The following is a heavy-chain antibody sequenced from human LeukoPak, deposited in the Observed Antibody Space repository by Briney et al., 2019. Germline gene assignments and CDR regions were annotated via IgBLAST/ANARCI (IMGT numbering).Heavy chain of an antibody. Sequence: GGSLRLSCAASGFIFSDYSMNWVRQALGKGLEWVSFISSSSRTIYYSDSVKGRFTISRDNAKNSLYLQMNSLRAEDTAVYYCARVHLTTAMIYYYYGMDVWGQGTTVTVSS. CDR2: ISSSSRTI. V-gene: IGHV3-48*01. CDR1: GFIFSDYS. D-gene: IGHD5-18*01. J-gene: IGHJ6*02. CDR3: ARVHLTTAMIYYYYGMDV.